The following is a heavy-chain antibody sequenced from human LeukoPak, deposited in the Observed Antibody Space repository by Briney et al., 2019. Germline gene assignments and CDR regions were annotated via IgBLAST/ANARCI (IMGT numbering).Heavy chain of an antibody. CDR1: GFTFNTYS. D-gene: IGHD6-13*01. Sequence: GGSLRLSCEASGFTFNTYSMNWARQAPGKGLEWVSSIDSSGGYMFYADSVKGRFIISRDNAKNSLYLQMNSLRAEGTAVYYCAREDDVSGWYGDDAFDIWGQGTMVTVSS. CDR2: IDSSGGYM. V-gene: IGHV3-21*01. J-gene: IGHJ3*02. CDR3: AREDDVSGWYGDDAFDI.